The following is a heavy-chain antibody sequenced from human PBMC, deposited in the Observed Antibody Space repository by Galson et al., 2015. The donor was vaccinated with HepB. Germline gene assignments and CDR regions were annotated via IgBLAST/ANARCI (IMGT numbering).Heavy chain of an antibody. CDR3: ARGPQYGSGSYNWFDP. D-gene: IGHD3-10*01. CDR2: ISSSSSTI. V-gene: IGHV3-48*02. Sequence: SLRLSCAASGFTFSSYSMNWVRQALGKGLEWVSYISSSSSTIYYADSVKGRFTISRDNAKNSLYLQMNSLRDEDTAVYYCARGPQYGSGSYNWFDPWGQGTLVTVSS. J-gene: IGHJ5*02. CDR1: GFTFSSYS.